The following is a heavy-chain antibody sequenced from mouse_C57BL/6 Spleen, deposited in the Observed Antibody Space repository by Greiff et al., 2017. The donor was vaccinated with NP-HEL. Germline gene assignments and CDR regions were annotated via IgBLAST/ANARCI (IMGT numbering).Heavy chain of an antibody. D-gene: IGHD3-3*01. CDR2: IYPGSGNT. J-gene: IGHJ2*01. Sequence: VQLQQSGAELVRPGASVKLSCKASGYTFTDYYINWVKQRPGQGLEWIARIYPGSGNTYYNEKFKGKATLTAEKSSSTAYMQLSSLTSEDSAVYFCAREGPLPFDYWGQGTTLTVSS. CDR3: AREGPLPFDY. CDR1: GYTFTDYY. V-gene: IGHV1-76*01.